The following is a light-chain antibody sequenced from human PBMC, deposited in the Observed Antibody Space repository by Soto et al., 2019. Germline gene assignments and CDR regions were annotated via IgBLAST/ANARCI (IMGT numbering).Light chain of an antibody. J-gene: IGLJ2*01. V-gene: IGLV1-51*01. CDR1: SSNIGSNY. CDR2: DNN. CDR3: ATWDGSLPGEV. Sequence: SVLTQPPSASGTPGQRVTISCSGSSSNIGSNYVSWYQQLPGTAPKLLIYDNNKRPSGIPDRFSGSKSGTSGTLDITGLQTGDEADYYCATWDGSLPGEVFGGGTQLTVL.